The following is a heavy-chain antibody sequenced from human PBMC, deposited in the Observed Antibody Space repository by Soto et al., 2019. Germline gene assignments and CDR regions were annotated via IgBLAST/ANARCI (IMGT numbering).Heavy chain of an antibody. CDR2: IYYSGST. Sequence: SETLSLTCTFSGGSISSYYWSLIRQPPGKGLEWIGYIYYSGSTNYNPSLKSRVTISVDTSKNQFSLKLSSVTAADTAVYYCARDRGDGYNLAGNWFDPWGQGTLVTVSS. CDR3: ARDRGDGYNLAGNWFDP. J-gene: IGHJ5*02. D-gene: IGHD5-12*01. CDR1: GGSISSYY. V-gene: IGHV4-59*01.